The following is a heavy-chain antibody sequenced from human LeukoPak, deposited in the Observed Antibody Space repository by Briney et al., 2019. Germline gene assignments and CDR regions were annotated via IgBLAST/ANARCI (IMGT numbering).Heavy chain of an antibody. CDR2: IYPGDSET. D-gene: IGHD2-21*01. J-gene: IGHJ5*01. V-gene: IGHV5-51*01. Sequence: GESLKISCKGSGYNFPNYWIGWVRQMPGMGLEWMGIIYPGDSETRYSPSFQGQVTISADKSISTAYLQWNSLKASDTAMYYCARRDVINNWFDSWGQGTLVTVSS. CDR3: ARRDVINNWFDS. CDR1: GYNFPNYW.